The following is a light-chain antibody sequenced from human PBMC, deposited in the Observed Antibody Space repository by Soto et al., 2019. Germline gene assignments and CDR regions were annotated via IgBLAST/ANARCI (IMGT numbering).Light chain of an antibody. CDR1: QSVSNSY. V-gene: IGKV3-20*01. Sequence: VMTQSPATLSVSPGERAKLSCRASQSVSNSYLAWHKQKPGQAPRLLVYGASSRATGVPDRFSGSGSGTDFTLTISRLEPEDFAVYYCHQYSSSRTFGQGTKLDIK. CDR3: HQYSSSRT. J-gene: IGKJ1*01. CDR2: GAS.